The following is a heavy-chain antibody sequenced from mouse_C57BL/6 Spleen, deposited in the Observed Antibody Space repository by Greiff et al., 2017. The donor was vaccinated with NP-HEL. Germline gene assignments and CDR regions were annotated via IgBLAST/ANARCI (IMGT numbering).Heavy chain of an antibody. Sequence: VQLQQSGPELVKPGASVKISCKASGYTFTDYYMNWVKQSHGKSLEWIGDINPNNGGTSYNQKFKGKATLTVDKSSSTAYMELRSLTSEVSAVYYCAMDNNDVYFDYWGQGTTLTVSS. CDR3: AMDNNDVYFDY. CDR2: INPNNGGT. J-gene: IGHJ2*01. CDR1: GYTFTDYY. D-gene: IGHD1-3*01. V-gene: IGHV1-26*01.